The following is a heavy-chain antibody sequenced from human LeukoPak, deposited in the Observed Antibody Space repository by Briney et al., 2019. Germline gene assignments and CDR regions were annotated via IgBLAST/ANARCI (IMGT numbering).Heavy chain of an antibody. CDR3: ARHDDYSNFNEYYFDY. J-gene: IGHJ4*02. V-gene: IGHV5-51*01. CDR2: IYPGDSDT. Sequence: GESLKISCKGSGYSFTSYWIGWVRQMPGKGLGWMGIIYPGDSDTRYSPSFQGQVTTSADKSISTAYLQWSSLKASDTAMYYCARHDDYSNFNEYYFDYWGQGTLVTVSS. CDR1: GYSFTSYW. D-gene: IGHD4-11*01.